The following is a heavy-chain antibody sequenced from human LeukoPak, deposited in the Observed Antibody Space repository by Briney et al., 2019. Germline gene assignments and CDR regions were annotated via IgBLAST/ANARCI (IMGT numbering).Heavy chain of an antibody. J-gene: IGHJ4*02. V-gene: IGHV7-4-1*02. Sequence: ASVKVSCKASGYTFTNYAMNWMRQAPGQGLEWMGWINTNNGNPTYAQGFTGRFVFSLDTSVSTAYLQISRLEAEDTAMYYCASSVVRPTFDSWGQGTPVTVSP. CDR3: ASSVVRPTFDS. CDR2: INTNNGNP. D-gene: IGHD4-23*01. CDR1: GYTFTNYA.